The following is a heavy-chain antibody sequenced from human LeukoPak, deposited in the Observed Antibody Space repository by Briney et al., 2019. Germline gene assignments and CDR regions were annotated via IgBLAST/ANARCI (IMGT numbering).Heavy chain of an antibody. CDR2: INPNSGGT. CDR1: GYTFTGYY. V-gene: IGHV1-2*02. Sequence: ASVKVSCKASGYTFTGYYMHWVRQAPGQGLEWMGWINPNSGGTNYAQKFQGRVTMTRDTSISTAYMELSRLRSDDTAVYYCARGPPSSSWYYFDYWGQGTLVTVSS. J-gene: IGHJ4*02. D-gene: IGHD6-13*01. CDR3: ARGPPSSSWYYFDY.